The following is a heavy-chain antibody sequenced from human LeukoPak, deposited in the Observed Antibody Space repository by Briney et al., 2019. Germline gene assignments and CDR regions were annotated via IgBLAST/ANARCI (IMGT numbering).Heavy chain of an antibody. J-gene: IGHJ3*02. CDR3: ARPRGRVAVPAAMRAFDI. V-gene: IGHV1-69*06. CDR1: GGTFSSYA. CDR2: IIPIFGTA. Sequence: ASVKVSCKASGGTFSSYAISWVRQAPGQGLEWMGGIIPIFGTANYAQKFQGRVTITADKSTSTAYMELSSLRPEDTAVYYCARPRGRVAVPAAMRAFDIWGQGTMVTVSS. D-gene: IGHD2-2*01.